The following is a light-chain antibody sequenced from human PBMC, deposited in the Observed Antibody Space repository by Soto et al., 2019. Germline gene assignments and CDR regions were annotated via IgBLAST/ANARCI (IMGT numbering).Light chain of an antibody. CDR2: GAS. CDR1: REVSTN. V-gene: IGKV3-20*01. J-gene: IGKJ1*01. Sequence: IVIIQSPTTLTVSPGETASPSCRASREVSTNVVWYQHKPGQSPRVLVYGASIRATGVPDRFSGSGSGTDITLTSSRVEPEDFAVYYCQQYGSSGTFGQGTKVDIK. CDR3: QQYGSSGT.